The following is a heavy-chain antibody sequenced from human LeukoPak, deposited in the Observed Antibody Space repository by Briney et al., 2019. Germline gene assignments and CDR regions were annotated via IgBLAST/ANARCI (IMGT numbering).Heavy chain of an antibody. D-gene: IGHD3-10*01. Sequence: PSQTLSLTCAVSGGSISSGGYSWSWIRQPPGKGLEWIGYIYHSGSTYYNPSLKSRVTMSVDRSKNQFSLKLSSVAAADTAVYYCAREGSMESGMDVWGQGTTVTVSS. CDR3: AREGSMESGMDV. J-gene: IGHJ6*02. V-gene: IGHV4-30-2*01. CDR1: GGSISSGGYS. CDR2: IYHSGST.